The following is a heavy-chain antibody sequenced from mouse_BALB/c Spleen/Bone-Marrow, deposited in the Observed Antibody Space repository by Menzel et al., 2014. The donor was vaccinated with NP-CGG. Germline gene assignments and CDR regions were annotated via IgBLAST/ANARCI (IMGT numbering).Heavy chain of an antibody. CDR2: IYPGSGST. CDR3: ARFSQLGLLAY. Sequence: QVQLQQSGAELVKPGTSVKLSCKASGYNFTSYWINWVKLRPGQGLEWIGDIYPGSGSTNYNEKFKSKATLTVDTSSSPAYMHPRSLASEDSALYYCARFSQLGLLAYWGQGTLVTVSA. J-gene: IGHJ3*01. V-gene: IGHV1-55*01. D-gene: IGHD3-1*01. CDR1: GYNFTSYW.